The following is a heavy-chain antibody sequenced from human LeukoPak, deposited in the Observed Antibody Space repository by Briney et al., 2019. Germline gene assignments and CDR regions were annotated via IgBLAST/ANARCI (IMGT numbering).Heavy chain of an antibody. CDR2: ISAYNGNT. Sequence: ASVKVSCEASGYTFTSYGISWVRQAPGQGLEWMGWISAYNGNTNYAQKLQGRVTMTTDTSTSTAYMELRSLRSDDTAVYYCARSEEYYDILTGYYIGAFDIWGQGTMVTVSS. CDR1: GYTFTSYG. V-gene: IGHV1-18*01. D-gene: IGHD3-9*01. CDR3: ARSEEYYDILTGYYIGAFDI. J-gene: IGHJ3*02.